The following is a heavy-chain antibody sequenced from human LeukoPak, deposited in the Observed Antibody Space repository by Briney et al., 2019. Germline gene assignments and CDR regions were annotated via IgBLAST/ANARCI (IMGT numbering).Heavy chain of an antibody. CDR1: GGSTSSGGYS. CDR3: ARSTVVGTFDY. Sequence: MPSETLSLTCAVSGGSTSSGGYSWSWIRQPPGKGLEWIGYIYYSGSTYYNPSLKSRVIISVDTSKNQFPLKLTSVTAADTAMYYCARSTVVGTFDYWGQGTLVTVSS. V-gene: IGHV4-30-4*07. J-gene: IGHJ4*02. D-gene: IGHD4-23*01. CDR2: IYYSGST.